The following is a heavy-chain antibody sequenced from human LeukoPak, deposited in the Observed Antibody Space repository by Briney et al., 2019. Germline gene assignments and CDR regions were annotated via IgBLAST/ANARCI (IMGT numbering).Heavy chain of an antibody. D-gene: IGHD4-23*01. CDR1: GYTFTGYY. CDR2: ISAYNGNT. CDR3: ANEMGYGGNSGSWFDP. V-gene: IGHV1-18*04. J-gene: IGHJ5*02. Sequence: GASVEVSCKASGYTFTGYYMHWVRQAPGQGLEWMGWISAYNGNTNYAQKLQGRVTMTTDTSTSTAYMELRSLRSDDTAVYYCANEMGYGGNSGSWFDPWGQGTLVTVSS.